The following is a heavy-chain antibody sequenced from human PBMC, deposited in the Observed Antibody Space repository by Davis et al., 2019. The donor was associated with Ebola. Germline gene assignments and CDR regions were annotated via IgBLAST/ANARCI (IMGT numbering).Heavy chain of an antibody. CDR1: GFTVSSNH. J-gene: IGHJ4*02. Sequence: GESLKISCTASGFTVSSNHMSWVRQAPGKGLEWVSVIYDQSTAYADAVRGRSIISRDKSNNTLYLEMSSLRVDDTAVYYCATTQWLREFDNWGQGTLVTVSS. V-gene: IGHV3-53*05. CDR2: IYDQST. D-gene: IGHD6-19*01. CDR3: ATTQWLREFDN.